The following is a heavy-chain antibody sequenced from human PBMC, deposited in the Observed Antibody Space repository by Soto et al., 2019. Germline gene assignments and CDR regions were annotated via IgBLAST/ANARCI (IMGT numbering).Heavy chain of an antibody. CDR2: INHSGST. J-gene: IGHJ4*02. Sequence: PSETLSLTCAVYGGSFSGYYWTWIRQPPGKGLEWIGEINHSGSTNYNPSLKSRVTISVDTSKNQFSLKLTSVTAADTAVYYCGRGKRNIVVPWIDYGGQEPLVTVP. V-gene: IGHV4-34*01. CDR1: GGSFSGYY. CDR3: GRGKRNIVVPWIDY. D-gene: IGHD2-2*01.